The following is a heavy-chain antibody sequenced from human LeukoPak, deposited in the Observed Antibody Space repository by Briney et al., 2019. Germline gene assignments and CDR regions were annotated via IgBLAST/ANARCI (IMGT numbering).Heavy chain of an antibody. CDR1: GFTFSSYG. J-gene: IGHJ4*02. D-gene: IGHD3-9*01. CDR2: IWYNGSNK. V-gene: IGHV3-33*01. Sequence: PGGSLRLSCAVSGFTFSSYGMHWVRQAPGKGLEWVAVIWYNGSNKYYADSVKGRFTISRDNSKNTLYLQMNSLRAEDTAVYYCARTMRPILTGYYSLDYWGQGTLVTVSS. CDR3: ARTMRPILTGYYSLDY.